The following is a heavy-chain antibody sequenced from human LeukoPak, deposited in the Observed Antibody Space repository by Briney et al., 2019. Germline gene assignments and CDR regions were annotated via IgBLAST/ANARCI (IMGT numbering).Heavy chain of an antibody. J-gene: IGHJ6*03. CDR3: AKDSSSGNYYYYYYMDV. CDR2: ISWDGGST. CDR1: GFTFDDYA. V-gene: IGHV3-43D*03. Sequence: GGSLRLSCAASGFTFDDYAMHWVRHAPGKGLEWVSLISWDGGSTYYADSVKGRFTISRDNSKNSLYLQMNSLRAEDTALYYCAKDSSSGNYYYYYYMDVWGKGTTVTVSS. D-gene: IGHD6-13*01.